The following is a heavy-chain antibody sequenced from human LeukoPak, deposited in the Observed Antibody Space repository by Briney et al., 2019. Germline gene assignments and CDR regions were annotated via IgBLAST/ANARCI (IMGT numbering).Heavy chain of an antibody. CDR2: IHHSESP. CDR1: GYFISSGYY. Sequence: TSETLSLTCAVSGYFISSGYYWGWIRPPPGKGLEWIGSIHHSESPSYNPSLKSRVTISVDTSKNQFSLNLNSVTAADTALYYCARLIRSGQDGPDYWGQGTLVTVSS. J-gene: IGHJ4*02. V-gene: IGHV4-38-2*01. D-gene: IGHD2-15*01. CDR3: ARLIRSGQDGPDY.